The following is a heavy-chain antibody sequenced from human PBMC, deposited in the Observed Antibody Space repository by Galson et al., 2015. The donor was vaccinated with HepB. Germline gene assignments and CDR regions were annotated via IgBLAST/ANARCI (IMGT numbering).Heavy chain of an antibody. CDR2: IKEDGSEQ. V-gene: IGHV3-7*03. J-gene: IGHJ4*02. Sequence: SLRLSCAASGFTFSNYWLSWVRQAPGKGLEWVANIKEDGSEQYYVDSVTGRFTISRDNAKSSVFLRMNSLRAEDTAVYYCTTSYRGYSDGYPRLNFDYWGQGTVVTVSS. CDR3: TTSYRGYSDGYPRLNFDY. D-gene: IGHD5-18*01. CDR1: GFTFSNYW.